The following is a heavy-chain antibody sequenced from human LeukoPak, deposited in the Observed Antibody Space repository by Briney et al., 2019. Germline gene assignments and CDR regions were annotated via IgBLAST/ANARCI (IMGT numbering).Heavy chain of an antibody. V-gene: IGHV4-4*07. CDR3: ARGPTTVTTEYFDY. J-gene: IGHJ4*02. CDR2: IYTSGST. D-gene: IGHD4-17*01. Sequence: SETLSLTCTVSGGSISSYYWSWIRQPAGKGLEWIGRIYTSGSTNYNPSLKSRVTMSVDTSKNQFSLKLSSVTAADTAAYYCARGPTTVTTEYFDYWGQGTLVTVSS. CDR1: GGSISSYY.